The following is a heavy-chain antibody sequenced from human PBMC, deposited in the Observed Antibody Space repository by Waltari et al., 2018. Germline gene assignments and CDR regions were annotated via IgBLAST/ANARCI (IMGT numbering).Heavy chain of an antibody. CDR2: INFGNGYT. CDR3: ARWSRLPFFDW. CDR1: GYTFISYS. Sequence: QVQLVQSGTEVKKPGATVKVSCKTSGYTFISYSMHWVRQAPGQRPEWMGWINFGNGYTKYSQEFHGRVTITSDTFARTTYMELRSLRSEDMAVYFCARWSRLPFFDWWGQGTLVSVSS. J-gene: IGHJ4*02. D-gene: IGHD4-17*01. V-gene: IGHV1-3*03.